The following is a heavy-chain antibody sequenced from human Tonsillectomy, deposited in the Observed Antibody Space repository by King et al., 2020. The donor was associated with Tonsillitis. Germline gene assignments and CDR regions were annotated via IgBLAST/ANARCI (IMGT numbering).Heavy chain of an antibody. CDR2: ISTSSRYI. V-gene: IGHV3-21*01. Sequence: VQLVESGGGLVKPGGSLRLSCAASGFTFSSYNMNWVRQAPGKGLEWVSSISTSSRYIYHADSMKGRFTISRDNAKNSLYLQMNSLRAEDTAVYYCARGMYYCDSSGPGCFDLWGRGTLVTVSS. CDR3: ARGMYYCDSSGPGCFDL. CDR1: GFTFSSYN. J-gene: IGHJ2*01. D-gene: IGHD3-22*01.